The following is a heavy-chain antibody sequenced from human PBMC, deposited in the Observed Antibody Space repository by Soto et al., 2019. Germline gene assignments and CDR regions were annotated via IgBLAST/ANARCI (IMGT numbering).Heavy chain of an antibody. CDR1: GGSISSNNW. D-gene: IGHD6-13*01. J-gene: IGHJ4*02. CDR3: ARVSHSSRCLDY. Sequence: SETLSLTCAVSGGSISSNNWWSWVRQPPGKGLEWIGEIYHSGSTNYNPSLKSRVTISVDNSNNQFSLKLSSVTAADTAVYYCARVSHSSRCLDYWGQGTLVTVSS. CDR2: IYHSGST. V-gene: IGHV4-4*02.